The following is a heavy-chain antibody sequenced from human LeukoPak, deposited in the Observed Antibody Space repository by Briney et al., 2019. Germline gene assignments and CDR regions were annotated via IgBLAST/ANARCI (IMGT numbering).Heavy chain of an antibody. CDR3: ARVKGSSSWYNYYYYYGMDV. CDR1: GFIFSSCA. D-gene: IGHD6-13*01. V-gene: IGHV3-30-3*01. CDR2: ISYDGSNK. Sequence: GGSLRLSCVASGFIFSSCAMHWVRQAPGKGLEWVAVISYDGSNKYYADSVKGRFTISRDNSKNTLYLQMNSLRAEDTAVYYCARVKGSSSWYNYYYYYGMDVWGQGTTVTVSS. J-gene: IGHJ6*02.